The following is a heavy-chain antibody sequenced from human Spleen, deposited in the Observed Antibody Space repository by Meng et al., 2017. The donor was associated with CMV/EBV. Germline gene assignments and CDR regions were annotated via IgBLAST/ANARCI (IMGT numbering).Heavy chain of an antibody. CDR1: GFTFSSYA. Sequence: GESLKISCAASGFTFSSYAMSWVRQAPGKGLEWVANIKQDGSEKYYVDSVKGRFTISRDNAKNSLYLQMNSLRAEDTAVYYCARLPDSSGYYVYYYYGMDVWGQGTTVTVSS. J-gene: IGHJ6*02. CDR2: IKQDGSEK. V-gene: IGHV3-7*01. D-gene: IGHD3-22*01. CDR3: ARLPDSSGYYVYYYYGMDV.